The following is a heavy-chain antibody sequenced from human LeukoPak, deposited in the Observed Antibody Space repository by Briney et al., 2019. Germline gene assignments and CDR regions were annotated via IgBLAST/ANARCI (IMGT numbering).Heavy chain of an antibody. CDR1: GFTFSSYA. D-gene: IGHD3-16*02. J-gene: IGHJ4*02. Sequence: PGGSLRLPCAASGFTFSSYAMSWVRQAPGKGLEWVSAISGSGGSTYYADSVKGRFTISRDNSKNTLYLQMNSLRAEDTAVYYCAKTGYDYIWGSYRPTFFDYWGQGTLVTVSS. CDR2: ISGSGGST. V-gene: IGHV3-23*01. CDR3: AKTGYDYIWGSYRPTFFDY.